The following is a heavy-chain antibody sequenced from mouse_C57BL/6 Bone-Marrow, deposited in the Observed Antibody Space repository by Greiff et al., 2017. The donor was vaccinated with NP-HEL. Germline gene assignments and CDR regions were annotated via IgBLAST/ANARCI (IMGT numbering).Heavy chain of an antibody. CDR2: ISSGGDYI. CDR1: GFTFSSYA. J-gene: IGHJ4*01. CDR3: TRRSSPYYAMDY. D-gene: IGHD1-1*01. Sequence: EVKLVESGEGLVKPGGSLKLSCAASGFTFSSYAMSWVRQTPEKRLEWVAYISSGGDYIYYADTVKGRFTISIDNARNTLYLQMRSLKSEDTAMYYCTRRSSPYYAMDYWGQGTSVTVSS. V-gene: IGHV5-9-1*02.